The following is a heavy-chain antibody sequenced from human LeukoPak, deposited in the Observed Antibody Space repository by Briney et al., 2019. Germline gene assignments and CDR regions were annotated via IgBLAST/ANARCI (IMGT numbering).Heavy chain of an antibody. V-gene: IGHV3-30*02. CDR2: IRYDGSNK. CDR1: GFTFSSYG. D-gene: IGHD2-15*01. Sequence: GGSLRLSCAASGFTFSSYGMHWVRQAPGKGLEWVAFIRYDGSNKYYADSVKGRFTISRDNAKKSLYLQMNSLRAEDTAVYYCARDPQALAPRYCSAGGRCHSYFDYWGQGTLVTVSS. CDR3: ARDPQALAPRYCSAGGRCHSYFDY. J-gene: IGHJ4*02.